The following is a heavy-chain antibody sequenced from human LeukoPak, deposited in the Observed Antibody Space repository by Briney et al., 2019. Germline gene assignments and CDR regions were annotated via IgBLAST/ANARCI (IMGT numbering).Heavy chain of an antibody. CDR2: INPNSGGT. J-gene: IGHJ6*03. V-gene: IGHV1-2*06. CDR3: ARSSGWYYYYMDV. CDR1: GYTFTGYY. D-gene: IGHD6-19*01. Sequence: ASVKVSCKASGYTFTGYYMHWVRQAPGQGLEWMGRINPNSGGTNYAQKFQGRVTMTRDTSISTAYMELSRLRSEDTAVYYCARSSGWYYYYMDVWGKGTTVTVSS.